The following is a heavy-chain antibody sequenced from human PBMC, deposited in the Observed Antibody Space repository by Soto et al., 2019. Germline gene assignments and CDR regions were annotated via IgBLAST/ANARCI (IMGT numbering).Heavy chain of an antibody. CDR1: AGSVSSGDYF. D-gene: IGHD3-10*01. CDR2: IYYSGST. Sequence: LSLACTFSAGSVSSGDYFWSWLRQSPGKRLEWIAYIYYSGSTNYNPSLKSRATISVDTSKSQVSLTLTSMTAADAALYYCARSPNYYYYGFDVWGQGTAVTVSS. CDR3: ARSPNYYYYGFDV. V-gene: IGHV4-61*08. J-gene: IGHJ6*02.